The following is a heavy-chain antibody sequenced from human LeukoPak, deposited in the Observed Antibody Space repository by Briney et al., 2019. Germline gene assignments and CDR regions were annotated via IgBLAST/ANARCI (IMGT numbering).Heavy chain of an antibody. CDR1: GYTFTSYY. Sequence: ASVKVSCKASGYTFTSYYMHWVRQAPGQGLEWMGIINPSGGSTSYAQKFQGRVTMTRDTSTSTVYMELSSLRSEDTAVYYCARNGALYSSGWYEAYWGQGTLVTVSS. D-gene: IGHD6-19*01. V-gene: IGHV1-46*01. CDR3: ARNGALYSSGWYEAY. CDR2: INPSGGST. J-gene: IGHJ4*02.